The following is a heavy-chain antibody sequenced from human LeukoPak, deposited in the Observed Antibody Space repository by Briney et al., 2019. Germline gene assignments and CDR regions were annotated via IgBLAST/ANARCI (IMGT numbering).Heavy chain of an antibody. CDR3: ANYGVVLATYGSPSPFVH. D-gene: IGHD3-16*01. V-gene: IGHV4-39*07. CDR2: IFYSGST. CDR1: GGSISTSSYY. Sequence: SETLSLTCTVSGGSISTSSYYWGWVRQPPGKGLEWIGNIFYSGSTYYSPSLKSRVTISLDTSRNQFSLKLNSVTAADTAVYYCANYGVVLATYGSPSPFVHWGQGTLVTVSS. J-gene: IGHJ4*02.